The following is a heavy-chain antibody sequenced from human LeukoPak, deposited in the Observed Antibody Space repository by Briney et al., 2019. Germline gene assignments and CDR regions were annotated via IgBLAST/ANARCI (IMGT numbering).Heavy chain of an antibody. D-gene: IGHD2-2*01. V-gene: IGHV1-69*05. CDR1: GGTFSSYA. CDR3: ARERYCSSTSCYAFDY. Sequence: ASVKVSCKASGGTFSSYAISWVRQAPGQGLEWMGRIIPIFGTANYAQKFQGRVTITTDESTSTAYMELSSLRSEDTAVYYCARERYCSSTSCYAFDYWGQGTLFTVSS. J-gene: IGHJ4*02. CDR2: IIPIFGTA.